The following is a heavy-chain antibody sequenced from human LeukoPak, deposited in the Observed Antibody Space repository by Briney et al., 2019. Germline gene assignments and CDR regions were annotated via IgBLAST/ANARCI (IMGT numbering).Heavy chain of an antibody. V-gene: IGHV3-23*01. D-gene: IGHD1-1*01. CDR1: GFTFSSYA. CDR2: ITHTGGDP. CDR3: GKDKTTYNWWEVIES. J-gene: IGHJ4*02. Sequence: PGGSLRLSCVASGFTFSSYAMTWVRHAPGKGLEWVALITHTGGDPYYADSVKGRFAISRDNSKNTLYLEMNDLRAEDTALYFCGKDKTTYNWWEVIESWGQGALVTVSS.